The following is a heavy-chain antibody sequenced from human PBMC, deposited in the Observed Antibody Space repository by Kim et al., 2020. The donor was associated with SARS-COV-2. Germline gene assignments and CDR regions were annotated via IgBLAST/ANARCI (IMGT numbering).Heavy chain of an antibody. D-gene: IGHD2-15*01. V-gene: IGHV3-30*04. CDR1: GFTFSFYA. Sequence: GGSLRLSCAASGFTFSFYAMYWVRQAPGKGLEWVAVVSYDGSNKYYADSVKGRFTISRDNSKNTLYLQMNSLRAEDTAVYYCASPLPYCSGGGCYSESGDWGQGTLVTVSS. CDR2: VSYDGSNK. J-gene: IGHJ4*02. CDR3: ASPLPYCSGGGCYSESGD.